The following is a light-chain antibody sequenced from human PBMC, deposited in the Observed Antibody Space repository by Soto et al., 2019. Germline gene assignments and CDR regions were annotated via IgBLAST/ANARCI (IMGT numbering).Light chain of an antibody. V-gene: IGKV1-33*01. CDR2: DAS. J-gene: IGKJ4*01. Sequence: DIQMTQSPSSLSASVGDRATITCQASQDIKNYLNWYQQKPGKAPNLLIYDASNLKTGVPSRFSGSGSGTHSTFTISSLQPEDIATYYCQHYDHLPPLSFGGGTKVEIK. CDR1: QDIKNY. CDR3: QHYDHLPPLS.